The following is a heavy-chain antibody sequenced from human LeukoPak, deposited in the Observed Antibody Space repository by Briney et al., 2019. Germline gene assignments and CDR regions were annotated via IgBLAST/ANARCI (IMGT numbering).Heavy chain of an antibody. CDR3: ARNKIVATAAEYWYFDL. D-gene: IGHD5-12*01. CDR2: INEKGNEK. J-gene: IGHJ2*01. V-gene: IGHV3-7*01. Sequence: GGSLRLSCAASGFTFSSYWMSWVRQAPGKGLEWVANINEKGNEKYYVDSVKGRFTISRDNAKSSLYLQMNSLRAEDTAVYYCARNKIVATAAEYWYFDLWGRGALVIVSS. CDR1: GFTFSSYW.